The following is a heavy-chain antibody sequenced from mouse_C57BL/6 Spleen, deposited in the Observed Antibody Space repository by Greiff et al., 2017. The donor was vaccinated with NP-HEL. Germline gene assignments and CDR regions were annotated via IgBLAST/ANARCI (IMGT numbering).Heavy chain of an antibody. CDR3: ATTVVEEFAY. J-gene: IGHJ3*01. V-gene: IGHV1-4*01. CDR1: GYTFTSYT. Sequence: QVQLQQSGAELARPGASVKMSCKASGYTFTSYTMHWVKQRPGQGLEWIGYINPSSGYTKYNQKFKDKATLTADKSSSTAYMQLSSLTSEDSAVYYCATTVVEEFAYWGQGTLVTVSA. CDR2: INPSSGYT. D-gene: IGHD1-1*01.